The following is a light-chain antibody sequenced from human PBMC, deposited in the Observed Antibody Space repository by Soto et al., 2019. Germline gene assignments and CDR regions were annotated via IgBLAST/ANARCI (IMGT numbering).Light chain of an antibody. V-gene: IGKV3-20*01. CDR3: QVYGSSPKT. CDR1: QPVNSGY. J-gene: IGKJ1*01. Sequence: IVFSLSPGTLSLSPGEGATLSCRASQPVNSGYLAWYQQKPGQAPRLLMYGVSTRDTGIPDRFSGSGAGTDFTLTISRLEPGDFAVYYCQVYGSSPKTFGQGTKVDIK. CDR2: GVS.